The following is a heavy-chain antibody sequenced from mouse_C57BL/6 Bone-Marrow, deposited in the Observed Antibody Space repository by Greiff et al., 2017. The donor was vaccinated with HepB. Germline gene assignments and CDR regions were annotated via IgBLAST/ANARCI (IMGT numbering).Heavy chain of an antibody. CDR3: ALDYAMDY. V-gene: IGHV3-6*01. CDR2: ISYDGSN. J-gene: IGHJ4*01. CDR1: GYSITSGYY. Sequence: EVKLVESGPGLVKPSQSLSLTCSVTGYSITSGYYWNWIRQFPGNKLEWMGYISYDGSNNYNPSLKNRISITRDTSKNQFFLKLNSVTTEDTATYYCALDYAMDYWGQGTSVTVSS.